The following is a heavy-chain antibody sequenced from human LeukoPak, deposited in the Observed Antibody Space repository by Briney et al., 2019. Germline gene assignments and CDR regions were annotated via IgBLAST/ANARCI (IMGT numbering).Heavy chain of an antibody. J-gene: IGHJ4*02. Sequence: SETLSLTCTVSGGSISDYYWTWIRQPPGKGLEWIAYIHSSGSTNYNPSLKSRVIISIDTSRSQLSLKLTSVSAADTAVYYCARIEVGNSLDYWGQGTLVTVSS. CDR2: IHSSGST. V-gene: IGHV4-59*01. CDR3: ARIEVGNSLDY. D-gene: IGHD2-21*01. CDR1: GGSISDYY.